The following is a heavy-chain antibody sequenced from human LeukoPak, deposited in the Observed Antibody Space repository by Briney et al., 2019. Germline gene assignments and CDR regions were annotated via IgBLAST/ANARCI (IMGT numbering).Heavy chain of an antibody. D-gene: IGHD6-13*01. Sequence: GGSLRLSCAASGFTVSSKYMSWVRQAPGKGLEWVSVIYSGGRTYYADPVKGRFTISRDNAKNTVYLQMNSLRAEDTAVYYCGRGGKVEQLVLARWGQGSLVTVSS. J-gene: IGHJ4*02. V-gene: IGHV3-53*01. CDR1: GFTVSSKY. CDR3: GRGGKVEQLVLAR. CDR2: IYSGGRT.